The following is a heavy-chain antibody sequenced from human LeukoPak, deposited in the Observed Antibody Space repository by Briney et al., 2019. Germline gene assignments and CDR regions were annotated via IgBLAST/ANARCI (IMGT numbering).Heavy chain of an antibody. CDR3: ARIVGATFAFDI. Sequence: PGGSLRLSCAASGFTLSSYEMNWVRQAPGKGLEWVSYISTSGRTIYYADSVKGRFTISKDNAKNSLYLQMNSLRAEDTAVYYCARIVGATFAFDIWGQGTMVTVSS. V-gene: IGHV3-48*03. CDR1: GFTLSSYE. J-gene: IGHJ3*02. D-gene: IGHD1-26*01. CDR2: ISTSGRTI.